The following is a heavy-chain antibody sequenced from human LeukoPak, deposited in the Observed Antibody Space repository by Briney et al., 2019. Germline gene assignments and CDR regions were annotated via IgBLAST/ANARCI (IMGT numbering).Heavy chain of an antibody. CDR1: GFIFSNYG. J-gene: IGHJ4*02. CDR2: IWYDGRTK. Sequence: PGGSLRLSCEVSGFIFSNYGMHWVRQAPGKGLEWVALIWYDGRTKFHADSVRGRFTISRDNSANTLYLQLSSLRVEDTAVYYCAREWGRIAVAGGPGYWGQGALSPSPQ. V-gene: IGHV3-33*01. D-gene: IGHD6-19*01. CDR3: AREWGRIAVAGGPGY.